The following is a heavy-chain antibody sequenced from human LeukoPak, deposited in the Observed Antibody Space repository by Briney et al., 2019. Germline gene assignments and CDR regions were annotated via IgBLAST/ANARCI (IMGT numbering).Heavy chain of an antibody. CDR1: GGTFSNYA. CDR3: ARWTQYYYGSGSYYASTFDY. Sequence: ASVKVSCKASGGTFSNYAISWVRQAPGQGLEWMGWINTNTGNPTYAQGFTGRFVFSLDTSVSTAYLQISSLKAEDTAVYYCARWTQYYYGSGSYYASTFDYWGQGTLVTVSS. V-gene: IGHV7-4-1*02. D-gene: IGHD3-10*01. CDR2: INTNTGNP. J-gene: IGHJ4*02.